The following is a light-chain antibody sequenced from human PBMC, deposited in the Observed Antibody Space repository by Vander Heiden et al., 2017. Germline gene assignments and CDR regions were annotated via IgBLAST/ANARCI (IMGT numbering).Light chain of an antibody. CDR3: SSYTSSSPVV. CDR2: DVS. J-gene: IGLJ2*01. CDR1: SSDVGGYNY. Sequence: QSAPTQPAPVSGSPGPSITISCTGTSSDVGGYNYVSWYQQHPGKAPKLMIYDVSNRPSGVSNRFSGSKSGNTASLTISGLQAEDEADYYCSSYTSSSPVVFGGGTKLTVL. V-gene: IGLV2-14*03.